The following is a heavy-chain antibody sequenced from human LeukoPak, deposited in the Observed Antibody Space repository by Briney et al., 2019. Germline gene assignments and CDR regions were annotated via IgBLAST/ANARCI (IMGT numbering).Heavy chain of an antibody. V-gene: IGHV4-39*07. CDR2: IYYSGST. J-gene: IGHJ3*02. CDR3: ARANYYDNSGYSRGAFDI. D-gene: IGHD3-22*01. CDR1: GGSISSSSYY. Sequence: SETLSLTCTVSGGSISSSSYYWGWIRQPPGKGLECIGSIYYSGSTYYNPSLKSRVTISVDTSKNQFSLKLSSVTAADTAVYYCARANYYDNSGYSRGAFDIWGQGTMVTVSS.